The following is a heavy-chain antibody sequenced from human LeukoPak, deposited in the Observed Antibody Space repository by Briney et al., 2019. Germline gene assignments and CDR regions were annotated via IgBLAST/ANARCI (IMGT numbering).Heavy chain of an antibody. Sequence: PGGSLRLSCAASGFTFSSYSMNWVRQAPGKGLEWVSSISSSSSYIYYADSVKGRFTISTNNAKNSLYLQLNSLRAEDTAVYYCAAYGSGGFGMDVWGKGTTVTVSS. V-gene: IGHV3-21*01. J-gene: IGHJ6*04. CDR1: GFTFSSYS. CDR3: AAYGSGGFGMDV. D-gene: IGHD3-10*01. CDR2: ISSSSSYI.